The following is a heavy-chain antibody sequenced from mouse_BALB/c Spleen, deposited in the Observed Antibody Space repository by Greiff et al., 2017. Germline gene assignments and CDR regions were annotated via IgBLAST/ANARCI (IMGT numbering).Heavy chain of an antibody. D-gene: IGHD2-14*01. Sequence: EVKLQESGGGLVQPGGSLRLSCATSGFTFTDYYMSWVRQPPGKALEWLGFIRNKANGYTTEYSASVKGRFTISRDNSQSILYLQMNTLRAEDSATYYCARDMRGTRYWYFDVWGAGTTVTVSS. CDR2: IRNKANGYTT. V-gene: IGHV7-3*02. CDR1: GFTFTDYY. CDR3: ARDMRGTRYWYFDV. J-gene: IGHJ1*01.